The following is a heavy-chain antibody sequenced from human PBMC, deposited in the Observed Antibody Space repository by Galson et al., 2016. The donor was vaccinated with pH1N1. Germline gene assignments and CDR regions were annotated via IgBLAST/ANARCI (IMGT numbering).Heavy chain of an antibody. CDR3: ARDRSVYYYYGMDV. CDR1: GGIFASYA. CDR2: IHFIFGTA. V-gene: IGHV1-69*06. J-gene: IGHJ6*02. D-gene: IGHD3-3*01. Sequence: SCKASGGIFASYAISWVRQAPGQGLEWMGGIHFIFGTASYAQNLQGRVTITADKSTTTAYMELSSLRSEDTAVYYCARDRSVYYYYGMDVWGQGTTVTVSS.